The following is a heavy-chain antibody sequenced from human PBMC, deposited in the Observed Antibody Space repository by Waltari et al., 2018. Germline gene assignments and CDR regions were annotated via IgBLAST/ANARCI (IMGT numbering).Heavy chain of an antibody. Sequence: QVQLVESGGGVVQPGRALRLSCAASAFTFSNYAMHWVRQAPGKGLEWVAVISNDGNDKFYADSVKGRFTVSRDNSKNTLFLQMNSLRPEDTAVYYCARVFAAKVRIYYYMDVWGKGTTVTVSS. J-gene: IGHJ6*03. D-gene: IGHD5-18*01. V-gene: IGHV3-30*01. CDR1: AFTFSNYA. CDR3: ARVFAAKVRIYYYMDV. CDR2: ISNDGNDK.